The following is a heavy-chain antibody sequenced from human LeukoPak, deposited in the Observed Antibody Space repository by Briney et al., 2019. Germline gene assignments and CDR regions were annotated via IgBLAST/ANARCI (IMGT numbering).Heavy chain of an antibody. J-gene: IGHJ5*02. CDR3: ARAGYDSSGYYWDNWFDP. CDR1: GYTFTSYG. D-gene: IGHD3-22*01. V-gene: IGHV1-69*04. Sequence: ASVKVSCKASGYTFTSYGISWVRQAPGQGLEWMGRIIPIFGIANYAQKFQGRVTITADKSTSTAYMELSSLRSEDTAVYYCARAGYDSSGYYWDNWFDPWGQGTLVTVSS. CDR2: IIPIFGIA.